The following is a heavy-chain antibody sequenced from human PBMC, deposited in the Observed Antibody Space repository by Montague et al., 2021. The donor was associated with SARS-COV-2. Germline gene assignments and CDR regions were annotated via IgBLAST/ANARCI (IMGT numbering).Heavy chain of an antibody. V-gene: IGHV4-61*02. Sequence: TLSLTCTVSGASISTGIYYWSWIRQPAGKGLEWIGRIRTTGHTDYNSSLESRVFMSVDTSTNQFSLSLTSVTAADTAVYFCARFGSGPLEFDLWGQGTLVTVSS. J-gene: IGHJ4*02. CDR2: IRTTGHT. CDR1: GASISTGIYY. CDR3: ARFGSGPLEFDL. D-gene: IGHD1-26*01.